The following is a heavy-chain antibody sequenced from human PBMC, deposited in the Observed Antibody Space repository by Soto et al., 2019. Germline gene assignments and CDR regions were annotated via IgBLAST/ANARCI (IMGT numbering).Heavy chain of an antibody. CDR3: ASRDPGTSVDY. Sequence: SETLSLTCTVSGGSISSYYWSWIRQPPGKGLEWIGYIYYSGSTNYNPSLKSRVTISLDKSENQFSLKVTSLTAADTAVYYCASRDPGTSVDYWGQGTLVTVSS. D-gene: IGHD1-7*01. CDR2: IYYSGST. V-gene: IGHV4-59*08. J-gene: IGHJ4*02. CDR1: GGSISSYY.